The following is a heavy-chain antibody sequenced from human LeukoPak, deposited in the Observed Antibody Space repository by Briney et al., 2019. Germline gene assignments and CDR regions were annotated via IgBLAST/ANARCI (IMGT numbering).Heavy chain of an antibody. J-gene: IGHJ6*02. CDR2: ISSSSYI. D-gene: IGHD3-9*01. CDR1: GFTFSSYS. V-gene: IGHV3-21*01. CDR3: ARQRGYDILTGSYGMDV. Sequence: KSGGSLRLSCAASGFTFSSYSMNWVRQAPGKGLEWVSSISSSSYIYYADSVKGRFTISRDNAKNSLYLQMNSLRAEDTAVYYCARQRGYDILTGSYGMDVWGQGTTVTVSS.